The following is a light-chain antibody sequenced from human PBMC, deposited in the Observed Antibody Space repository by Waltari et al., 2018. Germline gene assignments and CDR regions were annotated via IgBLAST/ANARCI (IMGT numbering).Light chain of an antibody. Sequence: EIVLTQSPGTLSLSPGERATLSCGASQSVGRSLAWYQQKPGQAPRLLIYGASSRATGIPARVIGSGSGTDFSLTISRLEPEEFAVYYCAHYVRLPETFGQGTKVEIK. CDR1: QSVGRS. CDR2: GAS. J-gene: IGKJ1*01. CDR3: AHYVRLPET. V-gene: IGKV3-20*01.